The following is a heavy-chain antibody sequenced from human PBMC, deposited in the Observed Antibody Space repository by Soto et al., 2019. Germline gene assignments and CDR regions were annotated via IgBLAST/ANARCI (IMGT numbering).Heavy chain of an antibody. D-gene: IGHD6-19*01. Sequence: ETLTLTGTVSGCSISSYDLSWIRQPAGKGPEWIGRIYTNGSTNYNTSLKSRVTMSLDTSKNQFSLKLSSVTAADTAVYYCARGYPVPTNSNGWYGTFDYWGQGTLVTVSS. V-gene: IGHV4-4*07. J-gene: IGHJ4*02. CDR2: IYTNGST. CDR1: GCSISSYD. CDR3: ARGYPVPTNSNGWYGTFDY.